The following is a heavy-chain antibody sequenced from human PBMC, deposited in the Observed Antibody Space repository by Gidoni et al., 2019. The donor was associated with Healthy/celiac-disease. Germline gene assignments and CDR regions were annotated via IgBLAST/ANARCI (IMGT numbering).Heavy chain of an antibody. V-gene: IGHV4-39*01. J-gene: IGHJ4*02. D-gene: IGHD3-22*01. CDR2: IYYSGST. CDR3: ARRQRDVVVIKFDY. Sequence: QLQLQESGPGLVKPSETLSLTCTVSGGSISSSSYYWGWIRQPPGKGLEWIGSIYYSGSTYYNPSLKSRVTISVDTSKNQFSLKLSSVTAADTAVYYCARRQRDVVVIKFDYWGQGTLVTVSS. CDR1: GGSISSSSYY.